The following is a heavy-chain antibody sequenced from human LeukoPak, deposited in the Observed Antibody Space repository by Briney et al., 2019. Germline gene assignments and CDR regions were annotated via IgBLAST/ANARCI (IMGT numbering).Heavy chain of an antibody. Sequence: GASVKVSCKASGYTFTGYYMHWVRQAPGQGLEWMGWINPNSGGTNYAQKFQGRVTMTRDTSISTAYMELSRLRSDDTAVYYCAREDDCSSTSCPYVWGQGTLVTVSS. V-gene: IGHV1-2*02. J-gene: IGHJ4*02. CDR2: INPNSGGT. D-gene: IGHD2-2*01. CDR3: AREDDCSSTSCPYV. CDR1: GYTFTGYY.